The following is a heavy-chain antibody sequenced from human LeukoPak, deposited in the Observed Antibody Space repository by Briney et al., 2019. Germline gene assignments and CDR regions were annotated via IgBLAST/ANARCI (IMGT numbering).Heavy chain of an antibody. Sequence: VASVKVTCKASGYTFTSYYMHWVRQAPGQGLEWMGIINPSGGSTSYAQKFQGRVTMTRDTSTSTVYMELSSLRSEDTAVYYCARAQGVAEELYWGQGTLVTVSS. D-gene: IGHD1-26*01. CDR2: INPSGGST. V-gene: IGHV1-46*01. CDR3: ARAQGVAEELY. CDR1: GYTFTSYY. J-gene: IGHJ4*02.